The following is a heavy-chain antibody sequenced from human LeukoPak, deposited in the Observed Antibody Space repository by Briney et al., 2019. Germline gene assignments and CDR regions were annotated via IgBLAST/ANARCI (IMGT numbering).Heavy chain of an antibody. J-gene: IGHJ5*02. CDR1: GGSISNYF. Sequence: KPSETLSLTCSVSGGSISNYFWTWIRQPPGKGLEWIGYIYSSGSTNYNPSLQSRVTLSLDTSKNQFSLKLSSVTAADTAVYYCVRGLPSGWSHWFDPWGQGTLVTVSP. V-gene: IGHV4-59*12. D-gene: IGHD6-19*01. CDR3: VRGLPSGWSHWFDP. CDR2: IYSSGST.